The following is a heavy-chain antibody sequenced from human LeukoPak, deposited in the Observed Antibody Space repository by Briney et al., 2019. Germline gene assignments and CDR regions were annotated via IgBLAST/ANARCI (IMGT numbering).Heavy chain of an antibody. CDR3: ARDKITFGGVIVIPDYYYGMDV. J-gene: IGHJ6*02. Sequence: PGGSLRLSCAASGFTFSSYSMNWVRQAPGKGLEWVSYISSSSSTIYYADSVKGRFTISRDNAKNSLYLQMNSLRAEDTAVYYCARDKITFGGVIVIPDYYYGMDVWGQGTTVTVSS. CDR2: ISSSSSTI. D-gene: IGHD3-16*02. CDR1: GFTFSSYS. V-gene: IGHV3-48*04.